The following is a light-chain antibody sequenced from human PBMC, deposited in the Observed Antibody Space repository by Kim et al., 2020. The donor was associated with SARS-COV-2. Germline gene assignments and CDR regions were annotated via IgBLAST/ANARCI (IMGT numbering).Light chain of an antibody. V-gene: IGLV4-60*03. CDR2: LEGSGNY. Sequence: QLVLTQSSSASASLGSSVKLTCTLSSGHSSYIISWHQQQPGKAPRYLMKLEGSGNYNKGTGVPDRFSGSSSGADRYLTTSNLQSEDEGDYYCETWDSKIRVFGGGTQLTVL. CDR3: ETWDSKIRV. CDR1: SGHSSYI. J-gene: IGLJ3*02.